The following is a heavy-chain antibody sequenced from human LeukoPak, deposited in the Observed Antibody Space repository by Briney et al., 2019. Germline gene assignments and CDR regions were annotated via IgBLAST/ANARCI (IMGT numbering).Heavy chain of an antibody. J-gene: IGHJ4*02. V-gene: IGHV3-30*04. CDR1: GFTFSSYA. Sequence: GRSLRLSCAASGFTFSSYAMHWVRQAPGKGLEWVAVISYDGSNKYYADSVKGRFTISRDNSKNTLYLQMNSLRAEDTAVYYCAKDRRYGSGSYLFDYWGQGTLATVSS. D-gene: IGHD3-10*01. CDR2: ISYDGSNK. CDR3: AKDRRYGSGSYLFDY.